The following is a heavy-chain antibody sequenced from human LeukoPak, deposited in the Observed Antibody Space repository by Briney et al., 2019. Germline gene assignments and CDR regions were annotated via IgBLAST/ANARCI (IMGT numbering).Heavy chain of an antibody. V-gene: IGHV4-4*07. J-gene: IGHJ6*02. D-gene: IGHD6-13*01. CDR3: ARAPAGPGYYHYYYGMDV. CDR2: IYTSGST. Sequence: SETLSLTCTVSGGSISSYYWSWIRQPAGMGLEWIGRIYTSGSTNYNPSLKSRVTMSVDTSKNQFSLKLSSVTAADTAVYYCARAPAGPGYYHYYYGMDVWGQGTTVTVSS. CDR1: GGSISSYY.